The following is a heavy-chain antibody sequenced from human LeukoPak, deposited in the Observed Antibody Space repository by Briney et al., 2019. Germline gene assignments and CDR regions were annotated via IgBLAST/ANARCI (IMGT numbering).Heavy chain of an antibody. D-gene: IGHD3-9*01. CDR3: AKDLSSYDIKYYYYMDV. V-gene: IGHV3-23*01. CDR2: ISGSGGGT. CDR1: GFTFSSYA. Sequence: GGSLRLSCAASGFTFSSYAMSWVRQAPGKGLEWVSAISGSGGGTYYADSVKGRFTISRDNSKNTLYLQMNSLRAEDTAVYYCAKDLSSYDIKYYYYMDVWGKGTTVTVSS. J-gene: IGHJ6*03.